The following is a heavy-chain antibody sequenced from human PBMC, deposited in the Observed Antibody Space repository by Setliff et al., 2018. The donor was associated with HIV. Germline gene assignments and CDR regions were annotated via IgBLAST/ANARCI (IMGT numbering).Heavy chain of an antibody. V-gene: IGHV1-69*13. J-gene: IGHJ4*02. Sequence: SVKVSCKTSGGTFNSYAISWVRQAPGQGLEWMGGIIPIFGTADYAQKFQARVTISADESTSTAYMELSSLRSADTAVYYCARQVNFWSGYFDYWGQGTLVTVSS. D-gene: IGHD3-3*01. CDR1: GGTFNSYA. CDR3: ARQVNFWSGYFDY. CDR2: IIPIFGTA.